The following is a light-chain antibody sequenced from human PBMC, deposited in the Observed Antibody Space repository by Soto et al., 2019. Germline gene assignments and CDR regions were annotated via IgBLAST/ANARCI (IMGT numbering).Light chain of an antibody. V-gene: IGKV3-11*01. J-gene: IGKJ4*01. Sequence: EIVLTQSPGTLSLSPGERATLSCRASQTVDTNYLAWYQQIPGQAPRLLIYDASNRATGIPARFSGSGSGTDFTLTISSLEPEDFAVYYCQHYNNWLGTFGGGTKVDIK. CDR2: DAS. CDR1: QTVDTNY. CDR3: QHYNNWLGT.